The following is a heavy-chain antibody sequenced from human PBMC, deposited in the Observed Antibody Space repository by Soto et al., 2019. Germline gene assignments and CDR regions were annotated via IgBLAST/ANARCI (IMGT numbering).Heavy chain of an antibody. CDR3: ARDTRGAHSSGAYYGMDV. CDR1: GGSISSYY. V-gene: IGHV4-59*01. CDR2: IYYSGST. D-gene: IGHD6-25*01. J-gene: IGHJ6*02. Sequence: SETLSLTCTVSGGSISSYYWSWIRQPPGKGLEWIGYIYYSGSTNYNPSLKSRVTISVDTSKNQFSLKLSSVTAADTAVYYCARDTRGAHSSGAYYGMDVWGQGTTVTVSS.